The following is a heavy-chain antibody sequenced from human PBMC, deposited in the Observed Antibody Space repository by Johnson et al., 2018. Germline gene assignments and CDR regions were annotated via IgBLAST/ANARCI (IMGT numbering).Heavy chain of an antibody. CDR3: AQRGEYRVAFDI. Sequence: EVQLVETGAEVKKPGESLKISCKGSGYSFSSYWIGWVRQMPGKGLEWMGIIHPRDSDTTYSPSFQGQVTISAAKSIPPAYLQWSGLKASDTARYYCAQRGEYRVAFDIWGQGTMVTVSS. D-gene: IGHD7-27*01. J-gene: IGHJ3*02. CDR2: IHPRDSDT. V-gene: IGHV5-51*03. CDR1: GYSFSSYW.